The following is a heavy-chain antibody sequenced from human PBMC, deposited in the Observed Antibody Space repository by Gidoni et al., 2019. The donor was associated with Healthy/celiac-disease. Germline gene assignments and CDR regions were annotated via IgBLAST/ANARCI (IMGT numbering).Heavy chain of an antibody. CDR2: ISGSGGST. J-gene: IGHJ4*02. Sequence: EVQLLESGGGLVQPGGSLRLSCAASGFTVSSYAMSWVRQAPGKGLEWVSAISGSGGSTYYADSVKGRFTISRDNSKNTLYLQMNSLRAEDTAVYYCAKDHFVDTAMVTPYDYWGQGTLVTVSS. CDR1: GFTVSSYA. D-gene: IGHD5-18*01. CDR3: AKDHFVDTAMVTPYDY. V-gene: IGHV3-23*01.